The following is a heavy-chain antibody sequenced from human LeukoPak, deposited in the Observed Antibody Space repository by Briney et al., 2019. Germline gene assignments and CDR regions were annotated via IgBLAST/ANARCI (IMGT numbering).Heavy chain of an antibody. CDR2: ISAYNGNT. CDR1: GYTFTSYG. V-gene: IGHV1-18*01. J-gene: IGHJ4*02. Sequence: ASVQVSSKASGYTFTSYGISWVRQAPGQGLEWMGWISAYNGNTNYSQKLQGRVTITTDTSTSTAYMELRRLRSDDTAVYYCARVAVAGTVLDYWGQGTLVTVSS. CDR3: ARVAVAGTVLDY. D-gene: IGHD6-19*01.